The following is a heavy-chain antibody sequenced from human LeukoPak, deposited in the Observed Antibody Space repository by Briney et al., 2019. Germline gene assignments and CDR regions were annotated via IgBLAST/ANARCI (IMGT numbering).Heavy chain of an antibody. V-gene: IGHV1-69*13. CDR1: GGTLSRIV. CDR3: ASPWGRWFGELIWYFDL. Sequence: ASVKVSCKASGGTLSRIVISWVRQAPGQGLEWMGGIIPIFGTANYAQEFQARVTITADESTSTAYMELSSLRSDDTAVYYCASPWGRWFGELIWYFDLWGRGTLVTVSS. CDR2: IIPIFGTA. J-gene: IGHJ2*01. D-gene: IGHD3-10*01.